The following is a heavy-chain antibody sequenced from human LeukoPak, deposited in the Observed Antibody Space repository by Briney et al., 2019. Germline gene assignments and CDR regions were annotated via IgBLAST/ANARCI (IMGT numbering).Heavy chain of an antibody. Sequence: GGSLTLSCAASGFTFSSYGMHWVRQAPGKGLEWVAVISYDGSNKYYADSVKGRFTISRDNSKNTLYLQMNSLRAEDTAVYYCAVTMVPIDYWGQGTLVTVSS. D-gene: IGHD3-10*01. CDR3: AVTMVPIDY. V-gene: IGHV3-30*03. J-gene: IGHJ4*02. CDR2: ISYDGSNK. CDR1: GFTFSSYG.